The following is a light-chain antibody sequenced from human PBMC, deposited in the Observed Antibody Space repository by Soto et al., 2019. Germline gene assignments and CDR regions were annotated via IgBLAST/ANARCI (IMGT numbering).Light chain of an antibody. J-gene: IGKJ1*01. CDR1: QSVSSSL. CDR3: QQYGSSPT. CDR2: GAS. Sequence: ESVLTQSPGALSVSPGERATLSSWASQSVSSSLVAWYQQKPGQAPSLLIYGASSRAAGIPDRFSGSGSGTDFTLTISRLEPEEFAVYHCQQYGSSPTFGQGTKVDIK. V-gene: IGKV3-20*01.